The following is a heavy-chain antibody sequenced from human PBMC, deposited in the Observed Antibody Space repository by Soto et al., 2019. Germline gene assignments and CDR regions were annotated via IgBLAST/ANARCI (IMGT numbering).Heavy chain of an antibody. Sequence: SETLSLTCIVSGGSISSSSFYWGWIHQPPGKGLEWIGSIYYSGSSYYDPSLKSRVTISVDTSKNQFSLKLSSVTAADTAVYYCARLITGALWGFDYWGQGALVTVSS. CDR3: ARLITGALWGFDY. CDR1: GGSISSSSFY. CDR2: IYYSGSS. V-gene: IGHV4-39*01. D-gene: IGHD3-16*01. J-gene: IGHJ4*02.